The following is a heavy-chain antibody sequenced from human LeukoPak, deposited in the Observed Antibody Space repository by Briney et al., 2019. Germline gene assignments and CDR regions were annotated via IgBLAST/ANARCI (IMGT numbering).Heavy chain of an antibody. CDR2: ISAYNGNT. CDR3: ARRSPVDCSSTSCYHYYYYMDV. CDR1: GYTFTNYG. V-gene: IGHV1-18*01. D-gene: IGHD2-2*01. Sequence: ASVKVSCKASGYTFTNYGISWVRQAPGQGLEWMGWISAYNGNTNYAQKLQGRVTMTTDTSTSTAYMELRSLRSDDTAVYYCARRSPVDCSSTSCYHYYYYMDVWGKGTTVTVSS. J-gene: IGHJ6*03.